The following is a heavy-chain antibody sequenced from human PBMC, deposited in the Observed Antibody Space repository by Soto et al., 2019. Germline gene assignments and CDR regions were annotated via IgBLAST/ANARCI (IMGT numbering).Heavy chain of an antibody. Sequence: GGSLRLSCAASGFTVSSNYMSWVRQAPGKGLEWVSVIYSGGSTYYADSVKGRFTISRDNSKNTLYLQMNSLRAEDMAVYYCARSPVAAAGPFDYWGQGTLVTVSS. V-gene: IGHV3-66*01. J-gene: IGHJ4*02. CDR2: IYSGGST. D-gene: IGHD6-13*01. CDR1: GFTVSSNY. CDR3: ARSPVAAAGPFDY.